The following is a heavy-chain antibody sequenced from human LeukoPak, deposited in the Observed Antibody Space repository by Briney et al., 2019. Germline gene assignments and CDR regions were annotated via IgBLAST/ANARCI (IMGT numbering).Heavy chain of an antibody. CDR1: GYTFTSYY. D-gene: IGHD3-16*01. Sequence: ASVKVSCKASGYTFTSYYMHWVRQAPGQGLEWMGIINPSGGSTSYAQKFQGRVTITADESTSTAYMELSSLRSEDTAVYYCARAPLYGRNNYYYYYMDVWGKGTTVTVSS. CDR2: INPSGGST. J-gene: IGHJ6*03. V-gene: IGHV1-46*01. CDR3: ARAPLYGRNNYYYYYMDV.